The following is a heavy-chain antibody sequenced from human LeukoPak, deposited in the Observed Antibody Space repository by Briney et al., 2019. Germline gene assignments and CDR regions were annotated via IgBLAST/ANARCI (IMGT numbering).Heavy chain of an antibody. CDR1: GFTFRNAG. CDR2: IKSKTDGGTT. CDR3: TTANDYGYYPFDY. Sequence: GGSLRLSGAASGFTFRNAGMSWVGQAPGKGLDWVGRIKSKTDGGTTEYAAPVKGRFTISRDDLKNTLYLQMNRLKTEDTAVYYCTTANDYGYYPFDYWGQGTLVTVSS. J-gene: IGHJ4*02. V-gene: IGHV3-15*01. D-gene: IGHD4-17*01.